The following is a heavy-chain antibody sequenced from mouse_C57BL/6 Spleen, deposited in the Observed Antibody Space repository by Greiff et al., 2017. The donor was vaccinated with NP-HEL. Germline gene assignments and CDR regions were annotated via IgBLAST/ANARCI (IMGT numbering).Heavy chain of an antibody. CDR2: IYPGDGDT. J-gene: IGHJ1*03. CDR3: AREFYGSSYWYFDV. CDR1: GYAFSSSW. V-gene: IGHV1-82*01. D-gene: IGHD1-1*01. Sequence: VQLQQSGPELVKPGASVKISCKASGYAFSSSWMNWVKQRPGKGLEWIGRIYPGDGDTNYNGKFKGKATLTADKSSSTAYMQLRSLTSEDSAVYFCAREFYGSSYWYFDVWGTGTTVTVSS.